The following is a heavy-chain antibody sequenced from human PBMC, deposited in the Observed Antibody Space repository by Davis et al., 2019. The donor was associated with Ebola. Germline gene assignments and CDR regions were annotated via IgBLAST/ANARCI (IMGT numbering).Heavy chain of an antibody. CDR3: ARLTGSCSGGTCYP. D-gene: IGHD2-15*01. V-gene: IGHV4-4*02. J-gene: IGHJ5*02. Sequence: MPLETLSLTCAVSGGSISSSNWWSWVRQPPGKGLEWIGEIYHSGSTNYNPSLKSRVTISVDTSKNQFSLKLSSVTAADTAVYYCARLTGSCSGGTCYPWGQGTLVTVSS. CDR1: GGSISSSNW. CDR2: IYHSGST.